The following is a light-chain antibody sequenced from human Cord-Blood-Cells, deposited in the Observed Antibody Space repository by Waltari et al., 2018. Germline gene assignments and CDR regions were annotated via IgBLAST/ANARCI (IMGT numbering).Light chain of an antibody. Sequence: QSALTQPRSVSGSPGQSVTISCTGTSSDVGGYTYVSWYQQHPGKAPKLMIYDVSKRPSGVPDRFSGSKSGNTASLTISGLQAEDEADYYCCSYAGSYTYVFGTGTKVTAL. V-gene: IGLV2-11*01. CDR1: SSDVGGYTY. CDR2: DVS. CDR3: CSYAGSYTYV. J-gene: IGLJ1*01.